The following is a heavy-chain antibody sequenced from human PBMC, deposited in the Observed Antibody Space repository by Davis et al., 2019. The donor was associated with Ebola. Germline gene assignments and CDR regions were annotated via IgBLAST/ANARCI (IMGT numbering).Heavy chain of an antibody. CDR2: IYYSGNT. J-gene: IGHJ4*02. Sequence: PSETLSLTCTVSGGSISSYYWSWIRQPPGKGLEWIGYIYYSGNTNYNPSLKSRVTISVDTSKNQFSLKLSSVTAADTAVYYCARGTVDGYNFWGVFDYWGQGTLVTVSS. CDR1: GGSISSYY. D-gene: IGHD5-24*01. V-gene: IGHV4-59*12. CDR3: ARGTVDGYNFWGVFDY.